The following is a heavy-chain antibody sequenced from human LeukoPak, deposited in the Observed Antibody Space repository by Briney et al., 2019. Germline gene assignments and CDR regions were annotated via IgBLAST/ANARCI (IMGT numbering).Heavy chain of an antibody. J-gene: IGHJ4*02. CDR3: ARAIRGYSYGSFDY. CDR1: GFTFSSCA. Sequence: GGSLRLSCAASGFTFSSCAMSWVRQAPGKGLEWVSYISSSGSTIYYADSVKGRFTISRDNAKNSLYLQMNSLRAEDTAVYYCARAIRGYSYGSFDYWGQGTLVTVSS. CDR2: ISSSGSTI. V-gene: IGHV3-48*04. D-gene: IGHD5-18*01.